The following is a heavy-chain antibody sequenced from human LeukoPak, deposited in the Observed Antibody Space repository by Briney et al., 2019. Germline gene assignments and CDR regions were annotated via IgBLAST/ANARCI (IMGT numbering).Heavy chain of an antibody. J-gene: IGHJ3*02. D-gene: IGHD6-6*01. CDR2: ISSNGGST. Sequence: GGSLRLSCAASGFTFSSYAMHWVRQAPGEGLEYVSAISSNGGSTYYANSVKGRFTISRDNSKNTLYLQMGSLRAEDMAVYYCARGGYSSSSAFDIWGQGTMVTVSS. V-gene: IGHV3-64*01. CDR1: GFTFSSYA. CDR3: ARGGYSSSSAFDI.